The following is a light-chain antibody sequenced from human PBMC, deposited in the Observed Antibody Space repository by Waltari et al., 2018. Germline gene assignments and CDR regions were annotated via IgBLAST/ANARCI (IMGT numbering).Light chain of an antibody. J-gene: IGLJ1*01. CDR3: CSYAGSSTYV. Sequence: QSALTQPASVSGSPGQSITLSCTGTSSDVGSYHLFSWYQQHPGKAPKLMIYEGSKRPSGVSNRFSGSKSGNTASLTISGLQAEDEADYYCCSYAGSSTYVFGTGTKVTVL. CDR2: EGS. CDR1: SSDVGSYHL. V-gene: IGLV2-23*01.